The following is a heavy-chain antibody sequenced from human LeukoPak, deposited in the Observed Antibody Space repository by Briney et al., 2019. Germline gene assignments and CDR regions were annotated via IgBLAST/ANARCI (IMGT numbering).Heavy chain of an antibody. CDR2: IYYSGST. V-gene: IGHV4-59*01. Sequence: TSETLSLTCTVSGGSISSYYWSWIRQPPGKGLEWIGYIYYSGSTNYNPSLKSRVTISLDTSKNQFSLRLTSVTAADTALYYCARSQFSGNWFDPWGQGTLVTVSS. CDR1: GGSISSYY. CDR3: ARSQFSGNWFDP. J-gene: IGHJ5*02.